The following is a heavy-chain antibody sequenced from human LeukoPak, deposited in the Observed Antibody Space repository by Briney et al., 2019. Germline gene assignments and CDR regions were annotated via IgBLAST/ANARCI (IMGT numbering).Heavy chain of an antibody. Sequence: GGSLRLSCAASGFTFSSYEMNWVRQAPGKGLEWASYISSSGSTIYYADSVKGRFTISRDNAKNSLYLQMNSLRAEDTAVYYCARVSGGSSSAFDYWGQGTLVTVSS. D-gene: IGHD2-15*01. V-gene: IGHV3-48*03. CDR3: ARVSGGSSSAFDY. CDR2: ISSSGSTI. J-gene: IGHJ4*02. CDR1: GFTFSSYE.